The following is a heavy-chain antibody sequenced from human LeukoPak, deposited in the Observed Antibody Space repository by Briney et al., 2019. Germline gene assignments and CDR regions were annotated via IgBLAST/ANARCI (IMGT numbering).Heavy chain of an antibody. CDR1: GFTFSSYG. CDR3: AKAADVLLWFGDHIDY. Sequence: GGSLRLSCAASGFTFSSYGMHWFLQAPGKGLVEVAVIRYDGSNKYYADSVKGRFTISRDNSKNTLYLQMNSLRAEDTAVYYCAKAADVLLWFGDHIDYWGQGTLVTVSS. V-gene: IGHV3-30*02. D-gene: IGHD3-10*01. CDR2: IRYDGSNK. J-gene: IGHJ4*02.